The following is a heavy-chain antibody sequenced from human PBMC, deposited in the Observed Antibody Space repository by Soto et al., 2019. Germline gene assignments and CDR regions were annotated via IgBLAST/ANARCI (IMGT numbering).Heavy chain of an antibody. Sequence: SVKVSCQASGGTFSSYTISWVRQAPGQGLEWMGRIIPILGIANYAQKFQGRVTITAGKSTSTAYMELSSLRSEDTAVYYCARDDELGDDIWGQGTMVTVSS. CDR1: GGTFSSYT. J-gene: IGHJ3*02. CDR2: IIPILGIA. CDR3: ARDDELGDDI. D-gene: IGHD3-10*01. V-gene: IGHV1-69*04.